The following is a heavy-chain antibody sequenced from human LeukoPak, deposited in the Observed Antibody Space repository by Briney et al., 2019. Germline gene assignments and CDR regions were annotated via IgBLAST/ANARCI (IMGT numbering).Heavy chain of an antibody. D-gene: IGHD6-6*01. CDR1: AFTFSNYG. CDR3: AKEMADRREAFDY. J-gene: IGHJ4*02. V-gene: IGHV3-30*02. CDR2: VRYDGGNK. Sequence: GGSLRLSCAASAFTFSNYGIHWVRQAPGKGLEWVAFVRYDGGNKYYADSVKGRFTISRDNSKSTLYLQMNSLRAEDSAVYYCAKEMADRREAFDYWGQGTLATVSS.